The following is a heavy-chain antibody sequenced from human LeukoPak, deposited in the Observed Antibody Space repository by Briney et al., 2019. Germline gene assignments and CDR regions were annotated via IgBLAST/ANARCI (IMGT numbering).Heavy chain of an antibody. CDR1: GGSISSSSYY. CDR2: IYYSGST. CDR3: ARGADYGDSTDAFDI. J-gene: IGHJ3*02. Sequence: SETLSLTCTVSGGSISSSSYYWGWIRQPPGKGLVWIGSIYYSGSTYYNPSLKSRVTISVDTSKNQFSLKLSSVTAADTAVYYCARGADYGDSTDAFDIWGQGTMVTVSS. D-gene: IGHD4-17*01. V-gene: IGHV4-39*01.